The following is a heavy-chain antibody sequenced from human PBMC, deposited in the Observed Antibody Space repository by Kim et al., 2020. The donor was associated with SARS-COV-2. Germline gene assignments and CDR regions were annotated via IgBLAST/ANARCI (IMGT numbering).Heavy chain of an antibody. CDR2: IYHNGDT. CDR3: SRDGDSAMDV. Sequence: SETLSLTCTVSGGSMSTYYWTWIRQPPGKGLEWIGYIYHNGDTRYNPSLRSRITISVYTAKNQFSLKVNSVTAADTAVYFCSRDGDSAMDVWGPGTLGSV. V-gene: IGHV4-59*01. D-gene: IGHD7-27*01. CDR1: GGSMSTYY. J-gene: IGHJ4*02.